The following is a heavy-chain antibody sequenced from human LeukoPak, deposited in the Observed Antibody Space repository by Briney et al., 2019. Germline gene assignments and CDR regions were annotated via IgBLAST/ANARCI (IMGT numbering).Heavy chain of an antibody. J-gene: IGHJ6*02. CDR1: GSSISSGGYY. CDR2: IYYSGST. D-gene: IGHD6-6*01. Sequence: SETLSLTCTVSGSSISSGGYYWSWIRQHPGKGLEWIGYIYYSGSTYYNPSLKSRVTISVDTSKNQFSLKLSSVTAAGTAVYYCASRHSSSSGAGGMGVWGQGTTVTVSS. V-gene: IGHV4-31*03. CDR3: ASRHSSSSGAGGMGV.